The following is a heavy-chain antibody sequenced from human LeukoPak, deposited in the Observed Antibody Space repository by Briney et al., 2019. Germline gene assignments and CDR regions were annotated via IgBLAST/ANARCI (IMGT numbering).Heavy chain of an antibody. CDR1: GGSISSYY. Sequence: SETLSLTCTVSGGSISSYYWSWIRQPPGKGLEWIGYIYYSGSTNYNPSLKSRVTISVDTSKNQFSLKLSSVTAADTAVYYCARVMEDYGDYQLYGMDVWGQGTTVTVSS. CDR2: IYYSGST. V-gene: IGHV4-59*01. D-gene: IGHD4-17*01. CDR3: ARVMEDYGDYQLYGMDV. J-gene: IGHJ6*02.